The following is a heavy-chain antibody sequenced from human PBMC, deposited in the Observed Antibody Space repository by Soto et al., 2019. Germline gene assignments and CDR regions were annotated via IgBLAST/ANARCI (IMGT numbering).Heavy chain of an antibody. V-gene: IGHV3-30*18. CDR1: GFTFSSYG. CDR3: AKGKYSYGPPWFDS. CDR2: ISYDGSNK. J-gene: IGHJ5*01. D-gene: IGHD5-18*01. Sequence: GGSLRLSCAASGFTFSSYGMHWVRQAPGKGLEWVAVISYDGSNKYYADSVKGRFTISRDNSKNTLYLQMNSLRAEDTAVYYCAKGKYSYGPPWFDSWGQRTLVTVSS.